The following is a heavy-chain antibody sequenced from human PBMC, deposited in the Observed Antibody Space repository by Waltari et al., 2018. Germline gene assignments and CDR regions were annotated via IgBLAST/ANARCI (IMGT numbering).Heavy chain of an antibody. D-gene: IGHD1-26*01. CDR3: ARAYSGSYYRYFEY. J-gene: IGHJ1*01. CDR2: VSVSGKTM. Sequence: EVQLVESGGGLVQPGGSLRLSCAASGCIFSNYEMNWVRQTPGKGLEWVSYVSVSGKTMYNVDSVKGRFTISRDNAKNSLHLQMNSLRAEDTAVYYCARAYSGSYYRYFEYWGQGALVTVSS. V-gene: IGHV3-48*03. CDR1: GCIFSNYE.